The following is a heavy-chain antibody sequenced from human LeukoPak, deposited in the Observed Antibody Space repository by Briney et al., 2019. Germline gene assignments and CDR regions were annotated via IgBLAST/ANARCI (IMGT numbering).Heavy chain of an antibody. J-gene: IGHJ3*02. V-gene: IGHV4-61*01. CDR1: GGSVSSGSYY. Sequence: SETLSLTCTVSGGSVSSGSYYWSWIRQPPGKGLEWIGGSTNYNPSLKSRVTISVDTSKNQFSLKLSSVTAADTAVYYCARGSGDDAFDIWGQGTMVTVSS. D-gene: IGHD2-21*01. CDR3: ARGSGDDAFDI. CDR2: GST.